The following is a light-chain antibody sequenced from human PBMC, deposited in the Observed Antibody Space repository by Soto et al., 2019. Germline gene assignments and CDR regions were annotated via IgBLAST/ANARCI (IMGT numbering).Light chain of an antibody. CDR3: QSFDSSRFYV. CDR2: GNS. CDR1: SSNIGTGYD. Sequence: QSVLTQPPSVSGAPGQRVTISRTGSSSNIGTGYDVHWYQQLPGTAPKLLIYGNSNRPSGVPDRFSGSKSGTSASLAITGLQAEDEADYYCQSFDSSRFYVFGTGTKLTVL. J-gene: IGLJ1*01. V-gene: IGLV1-40*01.